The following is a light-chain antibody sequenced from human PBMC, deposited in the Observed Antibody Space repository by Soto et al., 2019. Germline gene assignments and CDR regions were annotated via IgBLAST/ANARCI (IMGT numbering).Light chain of an antibody. CDR1: QSISSW. Sequence: DIQMTQSPSTLSASVGDRVTITCRASQSISSWLAWYQQKPGKAPKHLIYKASSLESGAPSRFSGSGSGTAFTLTISRLQPDDSATYYCQQYSSYWTFGQGTKVEIK. CDR3: QQYSSYWT. V-gene: IGKV1-5*03. J-gene: IGKJ1*01. CDR2: KAS.